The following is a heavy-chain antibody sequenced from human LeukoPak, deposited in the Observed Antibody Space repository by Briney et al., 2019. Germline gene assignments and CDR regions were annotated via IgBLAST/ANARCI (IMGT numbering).Heavy chain of an antibody. D-gene: IGHD6-6*01. Sequence: GASVKVSCKASGYTFTGYYMHWVRQAPGQGLEWMGWINPNSGGTNYAQKFQGRVTMTRDTSISTAYMELSRLRSDDTAVYYCANLLAAPNNDAFDIWGQGTMVTVSS. J-gene: IGHJ3*02. V-gene: IGHV1-2*02. CDR2: INPNSGGT. CDR1: GYTFTGYY. CDR3: ANLLAAPNNDAFDI.